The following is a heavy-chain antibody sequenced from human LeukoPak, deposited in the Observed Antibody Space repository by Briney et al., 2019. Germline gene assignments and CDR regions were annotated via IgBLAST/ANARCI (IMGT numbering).Heavy chain of an antibody. V-gene: IGHV3-23*01. CDR2: ISGSGGST. D-gene: IGHD2-2*02. Sequence: GRPLRLSCAASGFTFSSYAMSWVRQAPGKGLEWVSAISGSGGSTYYADSVKGRFTISRDNSKNTLYLQMNSLRAEDTAVYYCAKDPAAIILSDYWGQGTLVTVSS. J-gene: IGHJ4*02. CDR3: AKDPAAIILSDY. CDR1: GFTFSSYA.